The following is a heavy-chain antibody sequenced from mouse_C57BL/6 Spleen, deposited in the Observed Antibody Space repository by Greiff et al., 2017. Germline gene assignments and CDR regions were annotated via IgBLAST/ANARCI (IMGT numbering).Heavy chain of an antibody. CDR2: IYPGDGDT. CDR1: GYAFSSYW. CDR3: ARSDYSNYFDY. D-gene: IGHD2-5*01. J-gene: IGHJ2*01. V-gene: IGHV1-80*01. Sequence: VKLVESGAELVKPGASVKISCKASGYAFSSYWMNWVKQRPGKGLEWIGQIYPGDGDTNYNGKFKGKATLTADKSSSTAYMQLSSLTSEDSAVYFCARSDYSNYFDYWGQGTTLTVSS.